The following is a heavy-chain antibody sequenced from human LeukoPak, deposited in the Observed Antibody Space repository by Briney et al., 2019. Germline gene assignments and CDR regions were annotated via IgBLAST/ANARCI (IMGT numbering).Heavy chain of an antibody. CDR3: ARSVGYSSSRGDS. V-gene: IGHV5-51*01. J-gene: IGHJ4*02. CDR2: IYPGDSDT. D-gene: IGHD6-13*01. Sequence: GDSLKISCKASGYTFINYWNGWVRQMPGKGLEWMGIIYPGDSDTRYSPSFQGQVTIPDDKSITPAYRQWSRPKASDPAMYYCARSVGYSSSRGDSWGQGTLVTVSS. CDR1: GYTFINYW.